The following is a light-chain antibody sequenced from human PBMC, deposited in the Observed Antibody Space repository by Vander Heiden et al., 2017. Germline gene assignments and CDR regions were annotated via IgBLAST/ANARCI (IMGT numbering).Light chain of an antibody. J-gene: IGKJ2*01. CDR3: QQSDSTPYT. CDR1: QSISSY. V-gene: IGKV1-39*01. Sequence: DIQMTPSPSSLSASVGDRVTITCRASQSISSYLNWYQQKPVKAPKLLIYAASSLQSGVPSRFSGSGSGTDFTLTISSLQPEDFATYYCQQSDSTPYTFGQGTKLEIK. CDR2: AAS.